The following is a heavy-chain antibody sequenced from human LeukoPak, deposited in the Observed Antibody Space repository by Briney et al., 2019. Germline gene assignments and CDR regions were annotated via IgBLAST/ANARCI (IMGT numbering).Heavy chain of an antibody. CDR1: GYTFTDYY. Sequence: ASVKVSCKASGYTFTDYYMQWVRQAPGQGLEWMGWINPNSGGTNYAQKFQGRVTMTRDTSINTAYMELRRLRSDDTAVYYCARDKAAGLGIFDHWGQGTLVTVSS. V-gene: IGHV1-2*02. CDR2: INPNSGGT. CDR3: ARDKAAGLGIFDH. J-gene: IGHJ4*02. D-gene: IGHD6-13*01.